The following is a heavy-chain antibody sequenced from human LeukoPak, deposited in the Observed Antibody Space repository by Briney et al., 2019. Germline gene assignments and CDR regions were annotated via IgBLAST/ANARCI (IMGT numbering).Heavy chain of an antibody. V-gene: IGHV4-59*08. Sequence: SETLSLTCSVTGVSISSYYWSWIRQPPGKGLEWIGYMHYSGSTAYNPSLKSRASISLDTSQNQFSLNLSSVTAADTAVYYCARAPQGGSSSRYYYYYYYINVWGKGTSVTISS. CDR1: GVSISSYY. J-gene: IGHJ6*03. CDR3: ARAPQGGSSSRYYYYYYYINV. CDR2: MHYSGST. D-gene: IGHD3-10*01.